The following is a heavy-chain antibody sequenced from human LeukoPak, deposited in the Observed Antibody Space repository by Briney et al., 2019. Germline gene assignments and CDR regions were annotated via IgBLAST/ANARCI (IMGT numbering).Heavy chain of an antibody. CDR2: IIPIFGTA. Sequence: GGSLRLSCAASGFTFSTYAISWVRQAPGQGLEWMGGIIPIFGTANYAQKFQGRVTITADKSTSTAYMELSSLRSEDTAVYYCARVYRDSEWGSSIAARSRVGAYYYYYMDVWGKGTTVTVSS. D-gene: IGHD6-6*01. J-gene: IGHJ6*03. CDR3: ARVYRDSEWGSSIAARSRVGAYYYYYMDV. V-gene: IGHV1-69*06. CDR1: GFTFSTYA.